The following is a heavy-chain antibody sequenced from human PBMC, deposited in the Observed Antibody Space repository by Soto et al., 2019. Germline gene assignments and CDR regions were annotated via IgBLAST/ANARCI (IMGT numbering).Heavy chain of an antibody. Sequence: VASLQVSCKASGYTFTSYAMHWVNQAPGQRLEWMGWINAGNGNTKYSQKFQGRVTITRDTSASTAYMELSSLRSEDTAVYYCARAPPTIPSPAVFGYWGHVXLVTVSS. CDR3: ARAPPTIPSPAVFGY. J-gene: IGHJ4*01. V-gene: IGHV1-3*01. CDR1: GYTFTSYA. D-gene: IGHD5-12*01. CDR2: INAGNGNT.